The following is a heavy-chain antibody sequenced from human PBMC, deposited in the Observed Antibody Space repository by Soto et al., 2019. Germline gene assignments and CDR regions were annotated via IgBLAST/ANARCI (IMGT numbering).Heavy chain of an antibody. V-gene: IGHV5-10-1*01. CDR1: GYSFTSYW. CDR2: IDPSDSYT. D-gene: IGHD2-15*01. Sequence: GESLKISCKGSGYSFTSYWISWVRQMPGKGLEWMGRIDPSDSYTNYSPSFQGHVTISADKSISTAYLQWSSLKASDTAMYYCARSSCSGGSCYFHYYYYYGMDFWGQGTTVTVSS. J-gene: IGHJ6*02. CDR3: ARSSCSGGSCYFHYYYYYGMDF.